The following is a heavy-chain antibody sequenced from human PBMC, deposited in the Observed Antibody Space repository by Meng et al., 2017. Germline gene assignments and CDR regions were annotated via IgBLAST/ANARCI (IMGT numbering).Heavy chain of an antibody. CDR2: IWYDGSNK. V-gene: IGHV3-33*01. Sequence: GESLKISCAASGFTFSSYGMHWVRQAPGKGLEWVAVIWYDGSNKYYADPVKGRFTISRDNSKNTLYLQMNGLRAEDTAVYYCARNPLWHVGQNAFDIWGQGTMVTVSS. D-gene: IGHD1-26*01. J-gene: IGHJ3*02. CDR1: GFTFSSYG. CDR3: ARNPLWHVGQNAFDI.